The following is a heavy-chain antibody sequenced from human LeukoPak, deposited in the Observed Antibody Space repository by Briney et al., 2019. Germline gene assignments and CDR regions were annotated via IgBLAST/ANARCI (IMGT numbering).Heavy chain of an antibody. CDR2: INPSGGST. D-gene: IGHD1-26*01. CDR3: ARDEGDIVGATTLDY. J-gene: IGHJ4*02. CDR1: GYTFTSYY. V-gene: IGHV1-46*01. Sequence: ASVRVSCKASGYTFTSYYMHWVRQAPGQGLEWTGIINPSGGSTSYAQKFQGRVTMTRDMSTSTVYMELSSLRSEDTAVYYCARDEGDIVGATTLDYWAREPWSPSPQ.